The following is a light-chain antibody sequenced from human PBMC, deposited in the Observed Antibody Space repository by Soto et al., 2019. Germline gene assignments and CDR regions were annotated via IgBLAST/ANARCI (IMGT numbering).Light chain of an antibody. Sequence: IVLTKSPGTLSLSPGERATLSCRASQSVSSSYLAWYQQKPGQDHRLLIYDASSRATGIPEKFSGSESWTDFTLTISRLEPEDFAVYFCQHYGSSTFTFGQGTKLEIK. CDR2: DAS. CDR3: QHYGSSTFT. V-gene: IGKV3-20*01. CDR1: QSVSSSY. J-gene: IGKJ2*01.